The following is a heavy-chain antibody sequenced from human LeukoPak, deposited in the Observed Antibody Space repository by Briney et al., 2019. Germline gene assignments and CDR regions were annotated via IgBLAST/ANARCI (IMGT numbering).Heavy chain of an antibody. V-gene: IGHV3-23*01. J-gene: IGHJ4*02. CDR2: ISDRSGST. Sequence: GGSLRLSCAVSGVTFSSNSMSWVRQAPGKGLEWVSEISDRSGSTYYADSVKGRFTISRDNSKNTLYLQMNSLRAEDTAVYSCARGGQGAFEYWGQGTLVTVSS. D-gene: IGHD3-16*01. CDR1: GVTFSSNS. CDR3: ARGGQGAFEY.